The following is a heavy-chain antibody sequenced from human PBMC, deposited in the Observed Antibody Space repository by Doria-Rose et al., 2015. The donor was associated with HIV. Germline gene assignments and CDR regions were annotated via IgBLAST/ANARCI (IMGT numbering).Heavy chain of an antibody. J-gene: IGHJ4*02. V-gene: IGHV2-26*01. Sequence: QITLKESGPVLVKPTETLTLTCTVSGVSLSSPGMGVSWIRQPAGKALEWLADIFSDDERSYKTSLKCRLTISRGTSKSQVVLTMTDMDPVDTATYYCARIKSSRWYHKYYFNFWGQGTLVIVSA. D-gene: IGHD6-13*01. CDR3: ARIKSSRWYHKYYFNF. CDR2: IFSDDER. CDR1: GVSLSSPGMG.